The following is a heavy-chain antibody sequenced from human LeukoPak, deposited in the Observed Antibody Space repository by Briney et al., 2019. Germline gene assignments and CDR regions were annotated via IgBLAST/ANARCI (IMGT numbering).Heavy chain of an antibody. D-gene: IGHD3-10*01. V-gene: IGHV1-2*06. Sequence: SVKVSCKASGYTFTGYYMHWVRQAPGQGLEWMGRINPNSGGTNYAQKFQGRVTMTRDTSISTAYMELSRLRSDDTAVYYCARDYYGSGSYYNGDYWGQGTLVTVSS. CDR2: INPNSGGT. CDR3: ARDYYGSGSYYNGDY. CDR1: GYTFTGYY. J-gene: IGHJ4*02.